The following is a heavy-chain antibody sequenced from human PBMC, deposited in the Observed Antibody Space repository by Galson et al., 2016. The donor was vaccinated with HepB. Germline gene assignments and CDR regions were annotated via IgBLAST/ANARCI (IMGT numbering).Heavy chain of an antibody. Sequence: SLRLSCAASGFTLSRLWMSWVRQAPGKGLEWVANINQDGSQKNYVDSVEGRFTISRDYAKNSLYLQMSSLRAEDTAVYYCASEPTKSNEGYWGQGTLVSVSS. CDR2: INQDGSQK. D-gene: IGHD1-1*01. CDR3: ASEPTKSNEGY. CDR1: GFTLSRLW. J-gene: IGHJ4*02. V-gene: IGHV3-7*03.